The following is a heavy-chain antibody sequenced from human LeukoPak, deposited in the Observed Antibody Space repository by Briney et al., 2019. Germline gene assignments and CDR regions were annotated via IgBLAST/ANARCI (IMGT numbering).Heavy chain of an antibody. CDR3: ARPVTTPGYYYYGMDV. D-gene: IGHD4-17*01. J-gene: IGHJ6*02. CDR1: GYSFSSNW. Sequence: GESQKISCKGSGYSFSSNWIGWVRQMPGKGLEWMGIIYPGDSDTRYSQSFQGQVTISADKSISTAYLQWSSLKASDTAMYYCARPVTTPGYYYYGMDVWGQGTTVTVSS. CDR2: IYPGDSDT. V-gene: IGHV5-51*01.